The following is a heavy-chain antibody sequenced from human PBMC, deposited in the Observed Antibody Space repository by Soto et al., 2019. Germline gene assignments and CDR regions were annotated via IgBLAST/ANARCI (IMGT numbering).Heavy chain of an antibody. CDR3: ARDWRYCSGGNCGFDS. Sequence: SETLSLTCTVSGGSISSGGYYWSWIRQHPGKGLEWIGYISYSGSTYYNPSLKSRVTISADTSKNQFSLKLSSVTAADTAVYYCARDWRYCSGGNCGFDSWGQGALVTVSS. CDR2: ISYSGST. V-gene: IGHV4-31*03. J-gene: IGHJ4*02. CDR1: GGSISSGGYY. D-gene: IGHD2-15*01.